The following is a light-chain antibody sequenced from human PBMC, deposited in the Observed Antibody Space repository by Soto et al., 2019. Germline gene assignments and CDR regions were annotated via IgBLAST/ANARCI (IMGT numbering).Light chain of an antibody. V-gene: IGKV3-20*01. Sequence: IVFTQSPGTLSLSRGERATLSCRASQSVRSSHLAWYQQKPGQAPRLLIYSTSSRATGIPDRFSGSGSGTDFTLTISRLEPEDFAVYYCQQYDSSPLTFGGRTKVDI. J-gene: IGKJ4*01. CDR1: QSVRSSH. CDR3: QQYDSSPLT. CDR2: STS.